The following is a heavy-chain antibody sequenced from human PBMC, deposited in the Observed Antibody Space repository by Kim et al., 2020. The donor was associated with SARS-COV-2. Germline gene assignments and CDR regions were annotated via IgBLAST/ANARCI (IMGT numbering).Heavy chain of an antibody. V-gene: IGHV3-21*01. D-gene: IGHD3-22*01. CDR2: ISSSSSYI. CDR1: GFTFSSYS. Sequence: GVSLRLSCAASGFTFSSYSMNWVRQAPGKGLEWVSSISSSSSYIYYADSVKGRFTISRDNAKNSLYLQMNSLRAEDTAVYYCARHTLPETIYDSSGYYSSFDCWGQGTLVTVSS. J-gene: IGHJ4*02. CDR3: ARHTLPETIYDSSGYYSSFDC.